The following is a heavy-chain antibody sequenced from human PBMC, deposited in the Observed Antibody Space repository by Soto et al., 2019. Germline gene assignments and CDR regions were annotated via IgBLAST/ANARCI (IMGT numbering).Heavy chain of an antibody. CDR2: IYYSGST. Sequence: SETLSLACTVSDDSISSGGYYWTWIRKHPGKGLEWIGYIYYSGSTYYNPSLKSRVTISVDTFKNQSSLKLSSVTAADTAVYYCARDPTSYYYGSGSYWFRDYYYGMDFWGQGSTVTVSS. V-gene: IGHV4-31*03. J-gene: IGHJ6*01. CDR3: ARDPTSYYYGSGSYWFRDYYYGMDF. CDR1: DDSISSGGYY. D-gene: IGHD3-10*01.